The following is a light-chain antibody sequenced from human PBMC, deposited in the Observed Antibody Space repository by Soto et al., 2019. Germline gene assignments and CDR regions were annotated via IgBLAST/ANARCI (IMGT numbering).Light chain of an antibody. J-gene: IGKJ1*01. CDR2: GAS. CDR3: QQSGRP. CDR1: QSLTSDY. Sequence: EIVLTQSPCTLSVSPGERATLSCRASQSLTSDYLAWYQQKPGQTPRLLIHGASSRATGIPDRFSGSGSGTDFTLTISRLEPEDSAVYYCQQSGRPFGQGTKVDIK. V-gene: IGKV3-20*01.